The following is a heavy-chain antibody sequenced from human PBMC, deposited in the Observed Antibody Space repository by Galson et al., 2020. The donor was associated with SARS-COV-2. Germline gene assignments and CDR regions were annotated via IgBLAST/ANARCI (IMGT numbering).Heavy chain of an antibody. CDR2: ISYDGTDK. Sequence: TGGSLRLSCAASGFTFSSYGMHWVRQAPGKGLEWVAIISYDGTDKYYSESVKGRFTISRDNSKDTVYLQMNSLRPEDTAVYYCAKGVGDYSHWFDPWGQGTLVTVSS. CDR3: AKGVGDYSHWFDP. J-gene: IGHJ5*02. CDR1: GFTFSSYG. V-gene: IGHV3-30*18. D-gene: IGHD4-17*01.